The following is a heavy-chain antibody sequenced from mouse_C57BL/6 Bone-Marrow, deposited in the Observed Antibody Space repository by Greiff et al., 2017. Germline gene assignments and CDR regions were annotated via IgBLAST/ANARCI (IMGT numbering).Heavy chain of an antibody. V-gene: IGHV1-63*01. J-gene: IGHJ3*01. CDR2: IYPGGGYT. D-gene: IGHD2-3*01. CDR1: GYTFTNFW. Sequence: VKLMESGAELVRPGTSVKMSCKASGYTFTNFWIGWAKQRPGHGLEWIGDIYPGGGYTNYNEKFKGKATLTADKSSSTAYMQFSSLTSEDSAIYYCARGGDGYYSYWGQGTLVTVSA. CDR3: ARGGDGYYSY.